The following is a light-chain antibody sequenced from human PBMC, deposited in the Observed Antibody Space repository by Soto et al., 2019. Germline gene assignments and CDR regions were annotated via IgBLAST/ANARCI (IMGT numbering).Light chain of an antibody. J-gene: IGKJ1*01. CDR2: QTT. CDR3: HQRQSWPRT. Sequence: EIVLTQSPATPSSFPGDRVTLSCSASQYINTRLAWYQHRPGQAPRLLIYQTTIRAAGIPARFSASGTGTDFTLTISDVQPEDFAVYSCHQRQSWPRTFVQGTKLDIK. V-gene: IGKV3-11*01. CDR1: QYINTR.